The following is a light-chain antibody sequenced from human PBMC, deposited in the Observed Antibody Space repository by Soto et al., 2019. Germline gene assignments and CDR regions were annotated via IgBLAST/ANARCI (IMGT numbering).Light chain of an antibody. V-gene: IGKV3-20*01. J-gene: IGKJ1*01. CDR2: GAS. CDR3: QESPRT. Sequence: EDMLTESPATLSLSPGERARLSCRASQSVSRNYLVWYQQKPGQAPRLLIYGASGRATGIPDRFSGSGSGTDFTLTISRLEPEDFAVYYCQESPRTFGQGTKVDIK. CDR1: QSVSRNY.